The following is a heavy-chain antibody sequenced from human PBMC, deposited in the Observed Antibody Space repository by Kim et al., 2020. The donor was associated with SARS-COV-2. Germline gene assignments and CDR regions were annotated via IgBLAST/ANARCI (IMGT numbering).Heavy chain of an antibody. CDR1: GYTFTGYY. Sequence: ASVKVSCKASGYTFTGYYMHWVRQAPGQGLEWMGRINPNSGGTNYAQKFQGRVTMTRDTSISTAYMELSRLRSDDTAVYYCARDRLRFLESNYYYYGMDVWGQGTTVTVSS. J-gene: IGHJ6*02. CDR2: INPNSGGT. D-gene: IGHD3-3*01. V-gene: IGHV1-2*06. CDR3: ARDRLRFLESNYYYYGMDV.